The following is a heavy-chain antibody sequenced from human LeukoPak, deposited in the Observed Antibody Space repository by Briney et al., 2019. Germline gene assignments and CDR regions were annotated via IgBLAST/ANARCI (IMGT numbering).Heavy chain of an antibody. CDR2: ISSSGSTI. CDR3: ARGSEQLYNWFDP. J-gene: IGHJ5*02. Sequence: PGGSLRLSCVASGFTFSSYEMNWVRQAPGMGLEWVSYISSSGSTIYYADSLKGRFTISRDNAKNSLHLQMNSLRAEDTAVYYCARGSEQLYNWFDPWGQGTLVTVSA. V-gene: IGHV3-48*03. D-gene: IGHD6-6*01. CDR1: GFTFSSYE.